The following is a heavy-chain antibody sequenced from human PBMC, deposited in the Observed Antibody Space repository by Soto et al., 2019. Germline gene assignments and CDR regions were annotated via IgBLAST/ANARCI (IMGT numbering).Heavy chain of an antibody. CDR2: SRNRANSYTT. D-gene: IGHD6-13*01. Sequence: PGGSLSLSCAASGFTFSDHYMDWVRQAPGKGLEWIARSRNRANSYTTEYAASVKGRFTISRDDSKNSLYLQMNSLETEDTAIYYCVRDLAATGTYYFDFWGQGTLVTVSS. J-gene: IGHJ4*02. CDR3: VRDLAATGTYYFDF. CDR1: GFTFSDHY. V-gene: IGHV3-72*01.